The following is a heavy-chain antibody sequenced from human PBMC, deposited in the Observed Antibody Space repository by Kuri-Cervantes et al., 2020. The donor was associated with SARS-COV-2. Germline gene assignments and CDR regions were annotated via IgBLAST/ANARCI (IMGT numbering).Heavy chain of an antibody. D-gene: IGHD3-22*01. V-gene: IGHV3-30-3*01. Sequence: GESLKISCAASGFTFSSYAMHWVRQAPGKGLEWVAVISYDGSNKYYADSVKGRFTISRGNSKNTLYLQKNSLRAEDTAVYYCARDGYDSSGYYLDYWGQGTLVTVSS. J-gene: IGHJ4*02. CDR3: ARDGYDSSGYYLDY. CDR2: ISYDGSNK. CDR1: GFTFSSYA.